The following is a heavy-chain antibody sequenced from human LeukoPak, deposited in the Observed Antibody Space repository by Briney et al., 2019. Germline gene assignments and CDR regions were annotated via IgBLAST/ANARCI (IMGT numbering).Heavy chain of an antibody. CDR3: AGQTYLRTGSGDYYYYYGMDV. CDR2: IYYSGST. D-gene: IGHD3-10*01. J-gene: IGHJ6*02. V-gene: IGHV4-59*08. CDR1: GGSISSYY. Sequence: SETLSLTCTVSGGSISSYYWNWIRQPPGRGLEWIGYIYYSGSTNYNPSLKSRVTISVDTSKNQFSLKLSSVTAADTAVYYCAGQTYLRTGSGDYYYYYGMDVWGQGTTVTVSS.